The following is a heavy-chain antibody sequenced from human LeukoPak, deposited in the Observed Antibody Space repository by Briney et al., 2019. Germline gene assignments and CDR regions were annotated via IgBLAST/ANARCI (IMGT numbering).Heavy chain of an antibody. J-gene: IGHJ4*02. CDR3: ARDQVKYYFDY. V-gene: IGHV4-59*12. D-gene: IGHD3-22*01. Sequence: PETLSLTCTVSGGSISSYYWSWIRQPPGKGLEWIGYIYHTGSTSYNPSLKGRVTISVDTSKNQFSLKLSSVTAADTAVYYCARDQVKYYFDYWGQGTLVTVSS. CDR1: GGSISSYY. CDR2: IYHTGST.